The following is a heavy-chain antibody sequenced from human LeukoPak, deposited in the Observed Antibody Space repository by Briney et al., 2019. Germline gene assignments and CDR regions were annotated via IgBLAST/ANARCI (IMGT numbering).Heavy chain of an antibody. CDR3: ARGLPANAIRHTFDF. D-gene: IGHD2-8*01. J-gene: IGHJ4*02. Sequence: GGSLRLSCAASGFTYSDYYRASGRQAPGKGLEWIGRSRNKAKSYTTEYAASVKGRFTISRDDSKNSVHLQMNSLKTEDTAVYYCARGLPANAIRHTFDFWGQGTLVTVSS. V-gene: IGHV3-72*01. CDR1: GFTYSDYY. CDR2: SRNKAKSYTT.